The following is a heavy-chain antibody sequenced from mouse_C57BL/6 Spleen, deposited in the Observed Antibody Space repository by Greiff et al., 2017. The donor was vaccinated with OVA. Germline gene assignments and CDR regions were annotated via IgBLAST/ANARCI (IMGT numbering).Heavy chain of an antibody. CDR2: ISNGGGST. D-gene: IGHD1-1*01. CDR1: GFTFSDYY. CDR3: ARRGSSWYYFDY. V-gene: IGHV5-12*01. J-gene: IGHJ2*01. Sequence: EVKLMESGGGLVQPGGSLKLSCAASGFTFSDYYMYWVRQTPEKRLAWVAYISNGGGSTYYPDTVKGRFTISRDNAKNTLYLQMSRLKSEDTARYSCARRGSSWYYFDYWGQGTTLTVSS.